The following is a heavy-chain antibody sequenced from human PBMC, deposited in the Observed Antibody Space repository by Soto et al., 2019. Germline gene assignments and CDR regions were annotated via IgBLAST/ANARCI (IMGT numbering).Heavy chain of an antibody. J-gene: IGHJ5*02. CDR3: AYDFWSGYSHPNWFDP. D-gene: IGHD3-3*01. V-gene: IGHV3-23*01. Sequence: GGSLRLSCAASGFTFSSYAMSWVRQAPGKGLEWVSAISGSGGSTYYADSVKGRFTISRDNSKNTLYLQMNSLRAEDTAVYYCAYDFWSGYSHPNWFDPWGQGTLVTVSS. CDR1: GFTFSSYA. CDR2: ISGSGGST.